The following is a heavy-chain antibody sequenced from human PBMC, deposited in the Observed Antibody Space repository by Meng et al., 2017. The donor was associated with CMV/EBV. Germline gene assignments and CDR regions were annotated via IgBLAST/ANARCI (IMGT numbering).Heavy chain of an antibody. CDR3: ARRGSSPPPARNRAGYYYYYGMDV. CDR2: MNPNSGNT. V-gene: IGHV1-8*03. J-gene: IGHJ6*02. D-gene: IGHD6-6*01. CDR1: GYTFTTYD. Sequence: ASVKVSCKASGYTFTTYDINWVRQATGRGLEWMGWMNPNSGNTGYAQKFQGRVTITTDESTSTAYMELSSLRSEDTAVYYCARRGSSPPPARNRAGYYYYYGMDVWGQGTTVTVSS.